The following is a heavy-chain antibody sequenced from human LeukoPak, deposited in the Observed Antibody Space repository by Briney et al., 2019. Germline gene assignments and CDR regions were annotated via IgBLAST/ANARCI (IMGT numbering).Heavy chain of an antibody. CDR1: GGSISSGSYY. D-gene: IGHD3-22*01. J-gene: IGHJ6*03. V-gene: IGHV4-39*07. Sequence: PSETLSLTCTVSGGSISSGSYYWGWIRQPPGKGLEWIGSIYYSGSTYYNPSLKSRVTISVDTSKNQFSLKLSSVTAADTAVYYCARVLVTMMGYYMDVWGKGTTVTVSS. CDR3: ARVLVTMMGYYMDV. CDR2: IYYSGST.